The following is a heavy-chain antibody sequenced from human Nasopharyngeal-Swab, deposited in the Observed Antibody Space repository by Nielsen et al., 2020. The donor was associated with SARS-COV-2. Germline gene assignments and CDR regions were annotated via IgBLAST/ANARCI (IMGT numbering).Heavy chain of an antibody. CDR2: IYTSGST. V-gene: IGHV4-61*02. Sequence: SETLSLTCTVSSGSISSGSYYWSWIRQPAGKGLEWIGRIYTSGSTNYNPSLKSRVTISVDTSKNQFSLKLSSVTAADTAVYYCASSGGCSSTSCSRYYYYYMDVWGKGTTVTVSS. CDR1: SGSISSGSYY. CDR3: ASSGGCSSTSCSRYYYYYMDV. D-gene: IGHD2-2*01. J-gene: IGHJ6*03.